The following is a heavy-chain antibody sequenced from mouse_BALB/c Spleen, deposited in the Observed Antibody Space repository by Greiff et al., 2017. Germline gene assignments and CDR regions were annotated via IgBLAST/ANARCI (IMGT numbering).Heavy chain of an antibody. CDR3: AREDGKGGFAY. CDR1: GFSLTSYG. V-gene: IGHV2-9*02. Sequence: VQVVESGPGLVAPSQSLSITCTVSGFSLTSYGVHWVRQPPGKGLEWLGVLWAGGSTNYNSALMSRLSISKDNSKSQVFLKMNSLQTDDTAMYYCAREDGKGGFAYGGQGTLVTVSA. CDR2: LWAGGST. D-gene: IGHD2-3*01. J-gene: IGHJ3*01.